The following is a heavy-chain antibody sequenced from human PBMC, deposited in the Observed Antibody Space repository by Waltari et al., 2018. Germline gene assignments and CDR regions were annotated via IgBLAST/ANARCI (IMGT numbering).Heavy chain of an antibody. Sequence: EVQLVEYGGHLIQPGGSLVLSGAASRFTVGRYYMNWVRQAPGKGLEWVSILYHAGNTYYADSVKGRFTFSRDNSKNTLYLQMNSLRAEDTAVYYCARGNTKYGMDVWGQGTTVTVSS. CDR1: RFTVGRYY. D-gene: IGHD3-10*01. CDR2: LYHAGNT. CDR3: ARGNTKYGMDV. V-gene: IGHV3-53*01. J-gene: IGHJ6*02.